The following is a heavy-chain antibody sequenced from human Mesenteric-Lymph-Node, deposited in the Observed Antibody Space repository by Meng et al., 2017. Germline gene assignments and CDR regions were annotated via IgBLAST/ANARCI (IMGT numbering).Heavy chain of an antibody. V-gene: IGHV3-21*01. Sequence: GGSLRLTCAASGFTFSSYSMNWVRQAPGKGLEWVSSISSSSSYIYYADSVKGRFTISRDNAKNSLYLQMNSLRAEDTAVYYCARMRSIAVAINVDYWGQGTLVTVSS. D-gene: IGHD6-19*01. CDR1: GFTFSSYS. CDR2: ISSSSSYI. CDR3: ARMRSIAVAINVDY. J-gene: IGHJ4*02.